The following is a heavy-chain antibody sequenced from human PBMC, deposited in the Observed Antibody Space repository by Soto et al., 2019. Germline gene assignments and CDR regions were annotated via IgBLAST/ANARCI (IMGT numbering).Heavy chain of an antibody. J-gene: IGHJ6*03. Sequence: EVQLVESGGGLVQPGGSLRLSCAASGFTFGNYWMYWVRQAPGKGLVWVSRINRDGSVSSYADSVKGRLTISRDNFKNTLYLQMDSRRVEDTAVYYCARGDCVGGTCYSLAGSCYYYMDIWGKGTTVTVFS. V-gene: IGHV3-74*01. CDR2: INRDGSVS. CDR1: GFTFGNYW. CDR3: ARGDCVGGTCYSLAGSCYYYMDI. D-gene: IGHD2-15*01.